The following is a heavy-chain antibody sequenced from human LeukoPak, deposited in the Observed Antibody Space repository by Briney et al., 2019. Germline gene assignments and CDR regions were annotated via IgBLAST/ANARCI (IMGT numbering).Heavy chain of an antibody. CDR2: ISESGDKT. CDR1: GFTFSNYA. V-gene: IGHV3-23*01. CDR3: AKQWVDC. D-gene: IGHD1-26*01. J-gene: IGHJ4*02. Sequence: GGSLRLSCAASGFTFSNYAMNWVRQAPGKGLEWVSSISESGDKTDYADSVRGRFTISRDNSQNTLYLQMNSLRAEDTALYYCAKQWVDCWGQGTLVTVSS.